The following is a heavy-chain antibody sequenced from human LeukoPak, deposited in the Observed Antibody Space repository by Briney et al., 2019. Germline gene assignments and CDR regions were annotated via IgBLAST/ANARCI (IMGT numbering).Heavy chain of an antibody. CDR3: ARLSLGYCSGGSCYAYYMDV. J-gene: IGHJ6*03. CDR1: GYTFTGYY. V-gene: IGHV1-2*06. D-gene: IGHD2-15*01. CDR2: INPNSGGT. Sequence: ASVKVSCEASGYTFTGYYMHWVRQAPGQGLEWMGRINPNSGGTNYAQKFQGRVTMTRDTSISTAYMELSRLRSDDTAVCYCARLSLGYCSGGSCYAYYMDVWGKGTTVTVSS.